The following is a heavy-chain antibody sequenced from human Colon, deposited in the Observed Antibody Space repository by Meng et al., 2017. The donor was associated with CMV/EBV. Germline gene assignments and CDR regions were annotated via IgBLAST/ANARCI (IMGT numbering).Heavy chain of an antibody. J-gene: IGHJ6*02. V-gene: IGHV5-51*01. CDR3: VRGGLLNGFDV. Sequence: GESLKISCQVSGYSFTTYWIGWVRQLPGKGLEWMALVNPGDSETRYSPSFQGRVTVSADRSSSTAHLQWGSLRAADPAIYYCVRGGLLNGFDVWGQGTTVTVSS. CDR2: VNPGDSET. CDR1: GYSFTTYW.